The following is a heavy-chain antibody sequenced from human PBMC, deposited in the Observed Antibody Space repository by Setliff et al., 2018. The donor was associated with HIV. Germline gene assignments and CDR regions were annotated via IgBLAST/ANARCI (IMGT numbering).Heavy chain of an antibody. D-gene: IGHD6-6*01. CDR2: IFYSGTT. V-gene: IGHV4-59*12. CDR3: ARDLLGSSSLVDY. J-gene: IGHJ4*02. Sequence: SETLSLTCAVYGGSFSGYYWSWIRQPPGKGLEWIGYIFYSGTTYYNPSLKSRVIISLDTSKNQISLKLNSVTAADTAVYYCARDLLGSSSLVDYWGQGTLVTVSS. CDR1: GGSFSGYY.